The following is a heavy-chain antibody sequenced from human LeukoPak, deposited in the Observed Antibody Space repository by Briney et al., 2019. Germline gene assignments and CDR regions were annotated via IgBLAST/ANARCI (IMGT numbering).Heavy chain of an antibody. D-gene: IGHD4-17*01. V-gene: IGHV4-30-2*01. Sequence: SETLSLTCAVSGGSISSGGYSWSWIRQPPEKGLEWIGYIYHSGSTYYNPSLKSRVTISVDRSKNQFSLKLSSVTAADTAVYYCARGGPYGPNWFDPWGQGTLVTVSS. CDR3: ARGGPYGPNWFDP. J-gene: IGHJ5*02. CDR1: GGSISSGGYS. CDR2: IYHSGST.